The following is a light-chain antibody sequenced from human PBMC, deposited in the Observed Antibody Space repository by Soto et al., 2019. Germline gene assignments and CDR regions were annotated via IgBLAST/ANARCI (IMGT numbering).Light chain of an antibody. CDR2: WAS. J-gene: IGKJ2*03. CDR1: QSVLNRSNNKNY. V-gene: IGKV4-1*01. CDR3: QQYYSHSSVYS. Sequence: DIVMTQSPDSLAVSLGERATINCRSNQSVLNRSNNKNYLAWYQQKPGQPPKLLISWASTRESGIPDRFTGSGSGTDFTLTINSLQAEDVALYYCQQYYSHSSVYSFGQGTKLEIK.